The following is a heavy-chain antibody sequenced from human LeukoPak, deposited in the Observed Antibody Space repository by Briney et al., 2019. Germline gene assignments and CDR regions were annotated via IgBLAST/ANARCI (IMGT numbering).Heavy chain of an antibody. D-gene: IGHD3-3*01. CDR3: ARAGRRLFGVLIPLSFDY. CDR2: IIPIFGTA. J-gene: IGHJ4*02. V-gene: IGHV1-69*13. Sequence: ASVKVSCEASGGTFSSYAISWVRQAPGQGLEWMGGIIPIFGTANYAQKFQGRVTITADESTSTAYMELSSLRSDDTAVYYCARAGRRLFGVLIPLSFDYWGQGTPVTVSS. CDR1: GGTFSSYA.